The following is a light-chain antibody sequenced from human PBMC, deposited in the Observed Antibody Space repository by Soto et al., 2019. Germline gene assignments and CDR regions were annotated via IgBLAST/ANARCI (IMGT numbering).Light chain of an antibody. V-gene: IGKV1-17*01. J-gene: IGKJ1*01. Sequence: DIQMTQSPSSLSASVGDRVTITCRASQGIRNDVGWYQQKPGKATKRLIYAASSLQSGVPSRFSGSGSGTEFPLTISSLQPEDFAAYYCLQHNSYPWTFGQGTKVEIK. CDR3: LQHNSYPWT. CDR2: AAS. CDR1: QGIRND.